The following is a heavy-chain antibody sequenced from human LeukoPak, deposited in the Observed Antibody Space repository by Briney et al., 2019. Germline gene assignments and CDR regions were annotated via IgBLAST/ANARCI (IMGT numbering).Heavy chain of an antibody. Sequence: LTGGSLRLSCAASGFTFNNYAMTWVRQAPGKGLEWVSVVSGSGDNTNYADSVKGRFTISRDNSKNTLFLQMNSLRTEDTAVYFCARWGNDYSQFDSWGQGTLVTVS. J-gene: IGHJ4*02. CDR1: GFTFNNYA. CDR2: VSGSGDNT. V-gene: IGHV3-23*01. CDR3: ARWGNDYSQFDS. D-gene: IGHD4-11*01.